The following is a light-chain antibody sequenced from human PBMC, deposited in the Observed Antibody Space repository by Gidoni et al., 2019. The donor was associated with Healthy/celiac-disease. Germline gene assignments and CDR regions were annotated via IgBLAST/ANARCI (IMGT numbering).Light chain of an antibody. Sequence: QSVLPQPPSVSRAPGQRVTISCTGRSSNIGAGYDVHWYQQLPGTAPKLLIYGKSNRPSGVPDRFYGSKSGTSASLDITGLQAEDEADYYCQSYDSSLSGVVLGGGTKLTVL. CDR2: GKS. CDR1: SSNIGAGYD. J-gene: IGLJ2*01. CDR3: QSYDSSLSGVV. V-gene: IGLV1-40*01.